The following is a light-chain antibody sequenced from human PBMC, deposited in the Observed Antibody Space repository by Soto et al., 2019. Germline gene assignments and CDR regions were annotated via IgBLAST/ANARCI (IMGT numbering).Light chain of an antibody. CDR1: QRIVRW. CDR3: QQYNSYWT. J-gene: IGKJ1*01. CDR2: DAS. V-gene: IGKV1-5*01. Sequence: DIQMTQSPSTLSASVGDRVTITCRASQRIVRWLAWYQQKPGKAPNLLIYDASSLESGVPSRFSGSGSGTEFTLTISSLQPDDFATYYCQQYNSYWTFGQGTKVDIK.